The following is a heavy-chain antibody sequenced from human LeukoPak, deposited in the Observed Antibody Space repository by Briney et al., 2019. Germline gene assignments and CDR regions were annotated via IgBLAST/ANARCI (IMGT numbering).Heavy chain of an antibody. V-gene: IGHV3-64D*06. J-gene: IGHJ4*02. CDR2: ITSNGGST. D-gene: IGHD2-2*01. CDR1: GFTFSSYA. Sequence: GGSLRLSCSASGFTFSSYAMNWVRQAQGKGLEYVSAITSNGGSTYYADSVKGRFTISRDNSKNTLYLQMSSLRAEDTAVYYCVKGRCSGSSCYGGDYWGQGTLVTVSS. CDR3: VKGRCSGSSCYGGDY.